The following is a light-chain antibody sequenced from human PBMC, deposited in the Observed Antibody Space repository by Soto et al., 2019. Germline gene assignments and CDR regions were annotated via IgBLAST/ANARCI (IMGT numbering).Light chain of an antibody. V-gene: IGLV2-23*01. Sequence: QSVLTQPASVSGSPGQSITISCTGTSSDVGSYNLVSWYQQHPGKAPKLMIYEGSKRPSGVSNRFSGSKSGNTASLTISGLQAEDEADYYCCSYAGSDRVFGTGTKVTVL. J-gene: IGLJ1*01. CDR3: CSYAGSDRV. CDR1: SSDVGSYNL. CDR2: EGS.